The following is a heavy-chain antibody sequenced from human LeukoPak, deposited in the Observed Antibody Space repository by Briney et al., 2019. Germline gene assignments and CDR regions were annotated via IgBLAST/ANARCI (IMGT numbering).Heavy chain of an antibody. D-gene: IGHD3-9*01. J-gene: IGHJ4*02. CDR3: ARGFYYDILTGYYRVALNFDY. CDR1: GGSFSGYY. CDR2: INHSGST. V-gene: IGHV4-34*01. Sequence: PETLSLTCAVYGGSFSGYYWSWIRQPPGKGLEWIGEINHSGSTNYNPSLKSRVTISVDTSKNQFSLKLSSVTAADTAVYYCARGFYYDILTGYYRVALNFDYWGQGTLVTVSS.